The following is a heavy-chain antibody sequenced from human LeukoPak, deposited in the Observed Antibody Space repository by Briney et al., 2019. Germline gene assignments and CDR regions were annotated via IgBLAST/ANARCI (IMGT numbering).Heavy chain of an antibody. D-gene: IGHD3-10*01. J-gene: IGHJ4*02. CDR3: ARVITMVRGPNRHFDY. CDR1: GYTFTSYG. V-gene: IGHV1-18*04. CDR2: ISAYNGNT. Sequence: GASVKVSCKASGYTFTSYGISWVRQAPGQGLEWMGLISAYNGNTNYAQKLQGRVTMTTDTSTSTAYMELRSLRSDDTAVYYCARVITMVRGPNRHFDYWGQGTLVAVSS.